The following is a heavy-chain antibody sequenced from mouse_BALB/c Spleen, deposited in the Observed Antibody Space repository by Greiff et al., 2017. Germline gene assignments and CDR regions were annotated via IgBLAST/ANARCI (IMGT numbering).Heavy chain of an antibody. V-gene: IGHV1-39*01. CDR1: GYSFTGYN. J-gene: IGHJ2*01. CDR3: SDGEGAY. Sequence: EVQRVESGPELEKPGASVKISCKASGYSFTGYNMNWVKQSNGKSLEWIGNIDPYYGGTAYNQKFKGKATLTADKSSSTAYMELSSLTSEDSAVYYCSDGEGAYWGQGTTLTVSS. CDR2: IDPYYGGT.